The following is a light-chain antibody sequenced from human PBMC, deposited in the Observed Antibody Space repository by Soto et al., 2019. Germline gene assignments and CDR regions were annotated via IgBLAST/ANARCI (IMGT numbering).Light chain of an antibody. CDR3: QQYGTSPPT. CDR1: QSVSSSY. Sequence: EIVLTQSPGTLSLSPGERATLSCRASQSVSSSYLAWYQQKPGQAPRLLIYGASSRATGIPDRFSGSGSGTDFTLTISRLEPEDFAVYNCQQYGTSPPTFSQGTKVEIK. V-gene: IGKV3-20*01. J-gene: IGKJ1*01. CDR2: GAS.